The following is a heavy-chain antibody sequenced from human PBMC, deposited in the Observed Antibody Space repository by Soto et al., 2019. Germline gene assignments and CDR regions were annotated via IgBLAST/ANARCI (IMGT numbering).Heavy chain of an antibody. CDR1: GYTFTSYA. CDR2: INAGNGNT. J-gene: IGHJ4*02. D-gene: IGHD1-1*01. Sequence: ASVKVSCKASGYTFTSYAMHWVRQAPGQRLEWMGWINAGNGNTKYSQKFQGRVTITRDTSASTAYMELSSLRSEDTAVYYCARDGDHWNNFIFDYWGQGTLVTVSS. V-gene: IGHV1-3*01. CDR3: ARDGDHWNNFIFDY.